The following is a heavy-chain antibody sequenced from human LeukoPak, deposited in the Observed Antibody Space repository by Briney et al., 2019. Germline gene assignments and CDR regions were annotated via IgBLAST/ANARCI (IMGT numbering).Heavy chain of an antibody. D-gene: IGHD2-21*01. CDR2: ISGSGGTT. CDR1: GFTFSGYA. Sequence: GCLRLSSAASGFTFSGYAMSCVCQAPRERLEWVSGISGSGGTTYYADSVKGPLPIYRDNSKNTLYLQTNSLRAEDTAVYYCAKGSSVSRGAIPDLFDYWGQGTLVTVSS. J-gene: IGHJ4*02. CDR3: AKGSSVSRGAIPDLFDY. V-gene: IGHV3-23*01.